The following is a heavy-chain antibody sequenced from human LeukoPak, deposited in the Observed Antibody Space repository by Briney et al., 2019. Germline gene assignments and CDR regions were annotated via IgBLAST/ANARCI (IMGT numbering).Heavy chain of an antibody. CDR1: GFTFNNYA. CDR2: ISGSGGAT. CDR3: AKAPAAATKYYYGMDV. Sequence: GGSLRLSCAASGFTFNNYAMSWVRQAPGKGLEWVSAISGSGGATYYADSVKGRFTISRDNSKNTLFLHMNSLRVEDTAVYYCAKAPAAATKYYYGMDVWGQGTAVTVSS. V-gene: IGHV3-23*01. D-gene: IGHD6-13*01. J-gene: IGHJ6*02.